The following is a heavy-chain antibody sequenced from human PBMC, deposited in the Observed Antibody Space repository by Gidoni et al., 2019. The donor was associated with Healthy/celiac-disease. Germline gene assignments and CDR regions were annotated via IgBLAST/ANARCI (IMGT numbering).Heavy chain of an antibody. V-gene: IGHV4-61*02. CDR3: AGGSYYYGSGSYTIFDY. J-gene: IGHJ4*02. Sequence: QVQLQESGPGLVKPSQTLSLTCAVSGGSISSGSYYGSWSRQPAGKGLEWIGRIYTRGSTNYNPSLKSRVTISVDTSKNQFSLKLSSVTAADTAVYYCAGGSYYYGSGSYTIFDYWGQGTLVTVSS. CDR2: IYTRGST. CDR1: GGSISSGSYY. D-gene: IGHD3-10*01.